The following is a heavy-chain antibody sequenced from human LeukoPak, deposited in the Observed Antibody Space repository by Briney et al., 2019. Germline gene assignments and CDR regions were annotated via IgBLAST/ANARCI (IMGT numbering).Heavy chain of an antibody. CDR2: INPNSGGT. D-gene: IGHD3/OR15-3a*01. CDR1: GNTVTGYY. V-gene: IGHV1-2*02. Sequence: ASVKVSCKAYGNTVTGYYMHWVRQAPGQGLEWMGWINPNSGGTNYTQKYQGRVTMTRNTSISTAYMELSRLRSDDTAVYYCARGGSTGYYTFGVGYWGQGTLVTVSS. J-gene: IGHJ4*02. CDR3: ARGGSTGYYTFGVGY.